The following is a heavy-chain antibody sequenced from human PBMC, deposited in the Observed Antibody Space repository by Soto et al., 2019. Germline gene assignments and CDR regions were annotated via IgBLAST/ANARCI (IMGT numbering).Heavy chain of an antibody. Sequence: GGSLRLSCVVSGFTVSSTNYMSWVRQAPGKGLEWVSVIYSGGSTYYADSVKGRFTISRDNSKNTLYLQMNSLRAEDTAVYYCARDQPEGYWGQGTLVTVSS. CDR1: GFTVSSTNY. CDR3: ARDQPEGY. CDR2: IYSGGST. V-gene: IGHV3-53*01. J-gene: IGHJ4*02.